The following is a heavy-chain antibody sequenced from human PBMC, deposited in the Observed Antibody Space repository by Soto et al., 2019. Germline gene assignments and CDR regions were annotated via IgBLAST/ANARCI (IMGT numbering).Heavy chain of an antibody. CDR1: GVSISNSY. V-gene: IGHV4-4*09. CDR2: IWNSGTT. J-gene: IGHJ4*02. Sequence: QVQLQESGPGLVKPSETMSLTCTVSGVSISNSYCSWVRQPPGKKLEWIGHIWNSGTTDYNPSLGGLVTMSVEPSKNQVSLRLSSVTATDTAVYYGARGGGSYTTGWYNDYWGQGTLVTVSS. D-gene: IGHD6-19*01. CDR3: ARGGGSYTTGWYNDY.